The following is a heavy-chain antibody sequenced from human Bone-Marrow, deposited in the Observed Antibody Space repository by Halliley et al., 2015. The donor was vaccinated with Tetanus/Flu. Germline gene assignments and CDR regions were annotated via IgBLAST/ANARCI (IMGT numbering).Heavy chain of an antibody. CDR2: IYPGDSDT. D-gene: IGHD5-18*01. Sequence: QLVQSGAEVKKPEESLKISCKGSGYTLTNYWIGWVRQMPGKGLEWMGIIYPGDSDTTYSPSFQGQVTISVDKSISTAYLQWSSLKASDTAMYYCAGAVLGYGFGYCLGYWGQGALITVSS. V-gene: IGHV5-51*01. J-gene: IGHJ4*02. CDR3: AGAVLGYGFGYCLGY. CDR1: GYTLTNYW.